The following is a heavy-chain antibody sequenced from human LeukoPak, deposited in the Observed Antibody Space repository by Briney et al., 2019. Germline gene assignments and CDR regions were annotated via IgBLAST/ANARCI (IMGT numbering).Heavy chain of an antibody. CDR2: ISYDGSNK. J-gene: IGHJ3*02. D-gene: IGHD6-13*01. CDR3: AKGVSSSWSNDAFDI. V-gene: IGHV3-30*18. CDR1: GFTFSRHD. Sequence: GGSLRLSCVASGFTFSRHDMNWVRQAPGKGLEWVAVISYDGSNKYYADSVKGRFTISRDNPKNTLYLQMNSLRTEDTAVCYCAKGVSSSWSNDAFDIWGQGTMVTVSS.